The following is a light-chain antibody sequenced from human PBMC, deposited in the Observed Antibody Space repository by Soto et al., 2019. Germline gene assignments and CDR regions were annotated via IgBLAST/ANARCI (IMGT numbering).Light chain of an antibody. Sequence: QSALTQPASVSGSPGQSITISCTGTSSDVGGYNYVSWYQQLPGEVPKLIIFEVSNRPSGVSNRFSGSKSGNTASLTISGLQAEDEADYYCSSFATGSLGLFGGGTKLTV. CDR1: SSDVGGYNY. V-gene: IGLV2-14*01. CDR2: EVS. J-gene: IGLJ2*01. CDR3: SSFATGSLGL.